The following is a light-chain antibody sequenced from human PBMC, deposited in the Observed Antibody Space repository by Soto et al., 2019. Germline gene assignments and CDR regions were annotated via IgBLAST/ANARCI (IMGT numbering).Light chain of an antibody. CDR2: AAS. CDR1: QSISTY. Sequence: DIQMTQSPSTLSGSVGDRVTITCRASQSISTYLNWYQQKAGLAPKLLIYAASSLQSGVPSRSSGSGSGTDFTLTISSLQPEDFATYYCQQTYSTPPTFGQGTKVDIK. V-gene: IGKV1-39*01. CDR3: QQTYSTPPT. J-gene: IGKJ1*01.